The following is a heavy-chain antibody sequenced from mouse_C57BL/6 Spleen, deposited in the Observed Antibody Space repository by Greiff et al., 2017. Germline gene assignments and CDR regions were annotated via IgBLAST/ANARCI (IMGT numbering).Heavy chain of an antibody. CDR1: GYTFTDYE. V-gene: IGHV1-15*01. J-gene: IGHJ2*01. CDR2: LDPETGGT. D-gene: IGHD2-2*01. Sequence: QVQLQQSGAELVRPGASVTLSCKASGYTFTDYEMHWVKQTPVHGLEWIGALDPETGGTAYNQKFKGKAILTADKSSSTAYMELRSLTSEDSAVYYCTRPMVTTGYFDYWGQGTTLTVSS. CDR3: TRPMVTTGYFDY.